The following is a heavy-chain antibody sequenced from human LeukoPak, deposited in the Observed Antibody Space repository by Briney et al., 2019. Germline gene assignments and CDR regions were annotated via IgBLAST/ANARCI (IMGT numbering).Heavy chain of an antibody. CDR1: GGSISSYY. CDR3: AKTGNGYDPLYYYYYMDV. D-gene: IGHD5-12*01. V-gene: IGHV4-4*09. Sequence: SETPSLTCSVSGGSISSYYWSWIRQPPGKGLEWLAFIYTDGSTNYNPSLKSRVTISVDTSSNQFSLKLSSVTAADTAVYFCAKTGNGYDPLYYYYYMDVWGNGTTVTVSS. J-gene: IGHJ6*03. CDR2: IYTDGST.